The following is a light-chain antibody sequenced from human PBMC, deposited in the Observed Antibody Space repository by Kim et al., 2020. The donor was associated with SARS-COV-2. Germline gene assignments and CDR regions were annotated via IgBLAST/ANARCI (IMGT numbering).Light chain of an antibody. Sequence: WSPGETATLSCRASQYVNRNYLAWSQHKPGQAPRLLIYGASSRATGIPDRFSGSGSGTDFTLTITRLEPEDFAVYYCQQYGDLITFGQGTRLEIK. CDR2: GAS. CDR1: QYVNRNY. J-gene: IGKJ5*01. V-gene: IGKV3-20*01. CDR3: QQYGDLIT.